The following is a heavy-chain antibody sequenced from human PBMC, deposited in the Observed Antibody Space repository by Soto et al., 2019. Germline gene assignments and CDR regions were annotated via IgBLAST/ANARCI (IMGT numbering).Heavy chain of an antibody. CDR2: IYHSGST. J-gene: IGHJ6*02. CDR1: GGSISSSNW. V-gene: IGHV4-4*02. CDR3: ARAPINPTPRYCSGGSCYGDGMDV. Sequence: PSETLSLTCAVPGGSISSSNWWSWVRQPPGKGLEWIGEIYHSGSTNYNPSLKSRVTISVDKSKNQFSLKLSSVTAADTAVYYCARAPINPTPRYCSGGSCYGDGMDVWGQGTTVTVSS. D-gene: IGHD2-15*01.